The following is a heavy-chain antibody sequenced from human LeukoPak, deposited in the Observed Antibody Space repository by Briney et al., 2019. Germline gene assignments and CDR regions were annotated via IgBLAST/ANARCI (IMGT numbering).Heavy chain of an antibody. CDR2: ISWNGDDI. Sequence: GRSLRLSCAASGFIFDDYATHWVRQAPGKGLQWVSSISWNGDDIGYADSVKGRFTISRDNAKNFLYLQMNSLRTEDRALYYCAKGSGTYQGPFDSWGQGTLVTVSS. D-gene: IGHD1-26*01. V-gene: IGHV3-9*01. CDR3: AKGSGTYQGPFDS. CDR1: GFIFDDYA. J-gene: IGHJ4*02.